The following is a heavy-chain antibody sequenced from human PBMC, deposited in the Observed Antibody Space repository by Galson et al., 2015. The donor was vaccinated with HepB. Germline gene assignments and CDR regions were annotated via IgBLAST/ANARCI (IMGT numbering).Heavy chain of an antibody. Sequence: SLRLSCAASGFTFSSYSMNWVRQAPGKGLEWVPSISSSSTYIYYADSVKGRFTISRDNAKNSLYLQMNSLRAEDTAVYYCARDAWFEYYDSSGRPAGSFDIWGQGTMVTVSS. CDR2: ISSSSTYI. CDR1: GFTFSSYS. CDR3: ARDAWFEYYDSSGRPAGSFDI. J-gene: IGHJ3*02. D-gene: IGHD3-22*01. V-gene: IGHV3-21*01.